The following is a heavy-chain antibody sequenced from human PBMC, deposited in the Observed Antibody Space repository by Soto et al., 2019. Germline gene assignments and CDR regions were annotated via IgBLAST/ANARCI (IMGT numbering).Heavy chain of an antibody. V-gene: IGHV5-51*01. D-gene: IGHD6-13*01. CDR3: ARPRSSSRNYYGMDV. J-gene: IGHJ6*02. CDR2: IYPGDSDT. Sequence: GESLKISCKGSGCSFTSYLIGWVRQMPGKGLEWMGIIYPGDSDTRYSPSFQGQVTISADKSISTAYLQWSSLKASDTAMYYCARPRSSSRNYYGMDVWGQGTTVTVSS. CDR1: GCSFTSYL.